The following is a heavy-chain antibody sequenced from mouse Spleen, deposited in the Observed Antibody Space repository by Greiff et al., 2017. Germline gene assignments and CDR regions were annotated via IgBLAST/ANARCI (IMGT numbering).Heavy chain of an antibody. Sequence: VQLQQSGAELVRPGASVKLSCTASGFNIKDDYMHWVKQRPEQGLEWIGWIDPENGDTEYASKFQGKATITADTSSNTAYLQLSSLTSEDTAVYYCTTFTVGDYFDYWGQGTTLTVSS. CDR2: IDPENGDT. D-gene: IGHD3-1*01. CDR3: TTFTVGDYFDY. V-gene: IGHV14-4*01. CDR1: GFNIKDDY. J-gene: IGHJ2*01.